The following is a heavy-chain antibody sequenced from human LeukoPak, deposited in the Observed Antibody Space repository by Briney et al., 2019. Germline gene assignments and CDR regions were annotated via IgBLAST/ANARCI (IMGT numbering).Heavy chain of an antibody. J-gene: IGHJ4*02. V-gene: IGHV3-23*01. CDR3: AKVAAYYYGSGSSKGVDY. CDR2: ILDSGST. D-gene: IGHD3-10*01. Sequence: GGSLRLSCAASGFTFSSYGMSWVRQALGKGLEWVSAILDSGSTYYADSVKGRFTISRDNSKNTLYLQMNSLRAEDTAVYYCAKVAAYYYGSGSSKGVDYWGQGTLVTVSS. CDR1: GFTFSSYG.